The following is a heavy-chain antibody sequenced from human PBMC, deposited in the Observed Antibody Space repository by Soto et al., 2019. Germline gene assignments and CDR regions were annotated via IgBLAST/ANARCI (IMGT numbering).Heavy chain of an antibody. CDR1: GGSISSGGYY. J-gene: IGHJ4*02. CDR3: ARASGYSYGYYY. D-gene: IGHD5-18*01. Sequence: SETLSLTCTVSGGSISSGGYYWSWIRQPPGKGLEWIGEINHSGSTNYNPSLKSRVTISVDTSKNQFSLKLSSVTAADTAVYYCARASGYSYGYYYWGQGTLVTVSS. CDR2: INHSGST. V-gene: IGHV4-39*07.